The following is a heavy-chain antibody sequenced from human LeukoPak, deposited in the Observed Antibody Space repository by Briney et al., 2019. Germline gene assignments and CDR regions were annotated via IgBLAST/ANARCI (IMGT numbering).Heavy chain of an antibody. V-gene: IGHV4-4*07. CDR1: GGSISSYY. D-gene: IGHD3-10*01. CDR2: IYTSGST. CDR3: AGSGSYHSNWFDP. J-gene: IGHJ5*02. Sequence: PSETLSLTCTVSGGSISSYYWSWLRQPAGKGLVWIGRIYTSGSTNYNPSLKSRVTMSVDTSKNQFSLKLSSVTAADTAVYYCAGSGSYHSNWFDPWGQGTLVTVSS.